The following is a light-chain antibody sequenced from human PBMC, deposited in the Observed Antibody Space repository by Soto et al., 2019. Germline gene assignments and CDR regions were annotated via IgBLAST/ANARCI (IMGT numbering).Light chain of an antibody. CDR1: QSLVYSNGNNH. CDR2: LGS. Sequence: DIVMTQSPLSLPVTPGEPASISCRSSQSLVYSNGNNHLDCYLQKPGQSPQLLIYLGSNRASGVPDRFSGSGSGTEFTLKISRVEAEDVGVYYCMQTQQTPLTFGGGTRVEI. V-gene: IGKV2-28*01. CDR3: MQTQQTPLT. J-gene: IGKJ4*01.